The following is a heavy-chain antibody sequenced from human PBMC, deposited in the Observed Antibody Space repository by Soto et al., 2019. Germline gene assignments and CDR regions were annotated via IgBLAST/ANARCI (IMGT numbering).Heavy chain of an antibody. CDR3: ARRVWDSNYASDWFDP. D-gene: IGHD4-4*01. V-gene: IGHV1-2*04. CDR1: GYTFTGYY. Sequence: SVKVSCKASGYTFTGYYMHWVRQAPGQGLEWMGWINPNSGGTNYAQKFQGWVTMTRDTSISTAYMELSRLRSDDTAVYYCARRVWDSNYASDWFDPWGQGTLVTVSS. CDR2: INPNSGGT. J-gene: IGHJ5*02.